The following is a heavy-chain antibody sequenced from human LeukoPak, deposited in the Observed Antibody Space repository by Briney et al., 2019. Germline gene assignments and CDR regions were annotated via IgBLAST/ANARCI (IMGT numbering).Heavy chain of an antibody. V-gene: IGHV6-1*01. CDR2: TYYMSRWYD. J-gene: IGHJ4*02. D-gene: IGHD6-19*01. CDR1: GDSISSNTAS. CDR3: ARTSGYSSLAF. Sequence: SQTLSLTCVISGDSISSNTASWNWIRQSPSRGLEWLGRTYYMSRWYDDYADSVRSRITINPDTSKNEFSLHLTSVTPDDTAMYYCARTSGYSSLAFWDQGTPVTVSS.